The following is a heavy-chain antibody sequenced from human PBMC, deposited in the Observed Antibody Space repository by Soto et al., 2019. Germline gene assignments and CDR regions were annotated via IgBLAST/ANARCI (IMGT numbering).Heavy chain of an antibody. CDR3: ARDDCTNGVCYDSPFDY. CDR1: GFTFSSYW. CDR2: INSDGSST. J-gene: IGHJ4*02. D-gene: IGHD2-8*01. Sequence: PGGSLKLSCASSGFTFSSYWMHWVRQAPGKGLVWVSRINSDGSSTSYADSVKGRFTISRDNAKNTLYLQMNSLRAEDTAVYYCARDDCTNGVCYDSPFDYWGQGT. V-gene: IGHV3-74*01.